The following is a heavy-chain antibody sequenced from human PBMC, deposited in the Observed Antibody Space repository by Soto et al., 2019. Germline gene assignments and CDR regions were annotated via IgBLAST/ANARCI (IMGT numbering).Heavy chain of an antibody. CDR1: GFTFSSYG. CDR3: AKVPPLPNY. Sequence: QVQLVESGGGVVQPGRSLRLSCAASGFTFSSYGMHWVRQAPGKGLEWVAVISYDGSNKYYADSVKGRFTISRDNSKNTLYLQMNSLRAEDTAVYYCAKVPPLPNYWGQGTLVTVSS. J-gene: IGHJ4*02. CDR2: ISYDGSNK. V-gene: IGHV3-30*18.